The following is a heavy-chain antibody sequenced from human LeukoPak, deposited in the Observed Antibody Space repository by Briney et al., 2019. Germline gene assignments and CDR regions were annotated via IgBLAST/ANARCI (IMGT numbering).Heavy chain of an antibody. CDR1: GFSLSDYG. CDR3: ARRSYYYDSSGYAY. J-gene: IGHJ4*02. CDR2: ITMNGVR. V-gene: IGHV3-11*01. D-gene: IGHD3-22*01. Sequence: GGSLRLSCSASGFSLSDYGMSWVRQAPGKGLEWVSYITMNGVRFYADSVKGRFTISRDNAKNSLYLQMNSLRAEDTAVYYCARRSYYYDSSGYAYWGQGTLVTVSS.